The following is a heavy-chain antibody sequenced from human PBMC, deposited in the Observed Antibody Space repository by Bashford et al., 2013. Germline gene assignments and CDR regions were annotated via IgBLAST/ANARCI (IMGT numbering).Heavy chain of an antibody. CDR3: ARDMQADFWSGYTIDYFDY. D-gene: IGHD3-3*01. CDR1: GFTFSTHS. CDR2: ISSSSRYI. J-gene: IGHJ4*02. V-gene: IGHV3-21*01. Sequence: GGSLRLSCAASGFTFSTHSMNWVRQAPGKGLEWVSCISSSSRYIYYADSVKGRFTISRDNAKNSLYLQMNSLRAEDTAVYYCARDMQADFWSGYTIDYFDYWGQGTLVTVSS.